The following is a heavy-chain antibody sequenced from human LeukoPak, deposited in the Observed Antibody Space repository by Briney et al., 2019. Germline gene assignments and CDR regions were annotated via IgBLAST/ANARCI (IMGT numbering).Heavy chain of an antibody. CDR2: FYTSGST. D-gene: IGHD6-19*01. J-gene: IGHJ2*01. CDR1: GGSISSYY. Sequence: SETLSLTCTVSGGSISSYYWSWIRQPAGKGLEWIGRFYTSGSTNYNPSLKSRVTMSIDTSKKQFSLKLSSVTAADTAMYFCATGHSSGWYFDLWGRGTLVTVSS. CDR3: ATGHSSGWYFDL. V-gene: IGHV4-4*07.